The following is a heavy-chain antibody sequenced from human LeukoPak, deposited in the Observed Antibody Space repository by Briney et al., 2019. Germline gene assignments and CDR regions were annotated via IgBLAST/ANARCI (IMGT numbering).Heavy chain of an antibody. V-gene: IGHV3-7*01. Sequence: GGSLRLSCAASGFTFSSYWMSWVRQAPGKGLEWVANIKQDGSEKYYVDSVKGRFTISRDNAKNSLYLQMNSLSAEDTAVYYCARDQEWELMPLDVWGKGTTVTVSS. D-gene: IGHD1-26*01. J-gene: IGHJ6*04. CDR1: GFTFSSYW. CDR3: ARDQEWELMPLDV. CDR2: IKQDGSEK.